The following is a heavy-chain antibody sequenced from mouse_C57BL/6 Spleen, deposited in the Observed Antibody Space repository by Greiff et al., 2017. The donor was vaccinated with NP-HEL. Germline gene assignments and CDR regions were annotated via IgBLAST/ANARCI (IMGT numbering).Heavy chain of an antibody. Sequence: QVQLKQPGAELVMPGASVKLSCKASGYTFTSYWMHWVKQRPGQGLEWIGEIDPSDSYTNYNQKFKGKSTLTVDQSSSAPSMQLSSLTSDDSAVYYCARNYAGYSFGYWGQGTTLTVSS. CDR2: IDPSDSYT. CDR3: ARNYAGYSFGY. CDR1: GYTFTSYW. J-gene: IGHJ2*01. D-gene: IGHD2-3*01. V-gene: IGHV1-69*01.